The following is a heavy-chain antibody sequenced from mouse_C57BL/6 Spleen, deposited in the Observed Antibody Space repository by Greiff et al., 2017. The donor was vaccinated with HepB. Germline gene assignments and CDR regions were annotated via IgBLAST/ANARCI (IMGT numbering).Heavy chain of an antibody. D-gene: IGHD3-3*01. V-gene: IGHV1-69*01. Sequence: QVQLQQPGAELVMPGASVKLSCKASGYTFTSYWMHWVKQRPGQGLEWIGEIDPSDSYTNYNQKFKGKSTLTVDKSSSTAYMQLSSLTSEDSAVYYCARAGGTPYAMDYWGQGTSVTVSS. CDR3: ARAGGTPYAMDY. CDR2: IDPSDSYT. J-gene: IGHJ4*01. CDR1: GYTFTSYW.